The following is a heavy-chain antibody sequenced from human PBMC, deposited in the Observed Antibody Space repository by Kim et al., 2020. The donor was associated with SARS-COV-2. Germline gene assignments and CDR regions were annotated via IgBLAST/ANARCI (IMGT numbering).Heavy chain of an antibody. V-gene: IGHV3-20*04. CDR3: VKGRSPNYGEIDY. CDR2: INRNGGST. J-gene: IGHJ4*02. D-gene: IGHD4-17*01. CDR1: GSLFDEYS. Sequence: GGSLRLSCAASGSLFDEYSMSLVRQVPGKGLEWVSGINRNGGSTYYADSVKGRFTISRDNAKNSLYLQMNSLRADDTALYYCVKGRSPNYGEIDYWGQGALVTVSS.